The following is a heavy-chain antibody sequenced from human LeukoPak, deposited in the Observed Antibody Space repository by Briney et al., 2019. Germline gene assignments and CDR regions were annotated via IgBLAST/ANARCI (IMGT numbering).Heavy chain of an antibody. V-gene: IGHV3-23*01. Sequence: PGRTLRLSCAASGFTFNNYAMSWVRQAPGHGLESVSSITYNGDDTNHADSVQRRFTISRDNSKNTLYLQMTRLRAEDTAIYTCAKGPERYRAVSSFDHWAQGPLVAVAS. CDR2: ITYNGDDT. J-gene: IGHJ4*02. CDR1: GFTFNNYA. CDR3: AKGPERYRAVSSFDH. D-gene: IGHD3-10*01.